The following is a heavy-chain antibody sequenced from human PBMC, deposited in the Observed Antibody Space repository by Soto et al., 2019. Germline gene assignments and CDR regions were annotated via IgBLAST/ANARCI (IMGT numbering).Heavy chain of an antibody. V-gene: IGHV1-8*01. CDR1: GYTFTSYD. Sequence: ASVKVSCKASGYTFTSYDINWVRQATGQGLEWMGWINPSSGNTGYSQKFQGRVTFTTDTSASTVYMELSSLTSEDTAVYYCARESYSSSENWFDPWGQGTLVTAPQ. CDR3: ARESYSSSENWFDP. D-gene: IGHD6-6*01. J-gene: IGHJ5*02. CDR2: INPSSGNT.